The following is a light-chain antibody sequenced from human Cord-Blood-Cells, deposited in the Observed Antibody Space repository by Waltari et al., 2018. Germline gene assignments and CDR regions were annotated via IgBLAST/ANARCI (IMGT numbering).Light chain of an antibody. J-gene: IGLJ2*01. CDR3: QSDDSSLSGSVV. Sequence: QSVLTQPPSVSGAPGQRVTISCTGSSSNIGAGYDVHWYQQLPGTAPKLLIYGNSNRPSGCPDRFSGSKSGTSASLAITGLQAEDEADYYCQSDDSSLSGSVVFGGGTKLTVL. CDR1: SSNIGAGYD. V-gene: IGLV1-40*01. CDR2: GNS.